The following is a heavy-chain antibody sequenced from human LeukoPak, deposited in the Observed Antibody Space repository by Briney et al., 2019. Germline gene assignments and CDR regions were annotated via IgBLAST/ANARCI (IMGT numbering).Heavy chain of an antibody. CDR1: GGSFSGYH. V-gene: IGHV4-34*01. Sequence: SETLSLTCAVYGGSFSGYHWSWIRQPPGKGLEWIGEINHSGSTNYNPSLKSRVTISVDTSKNQFSLKLNSVTAADTAVYYCADTERWLHWDNWGQGSLVTVSS. J-gene: IGHJ4*02. CDR2: INHSGST. CDR3: ADTERWLHWDN. D-gene: IGHD5-24*01.